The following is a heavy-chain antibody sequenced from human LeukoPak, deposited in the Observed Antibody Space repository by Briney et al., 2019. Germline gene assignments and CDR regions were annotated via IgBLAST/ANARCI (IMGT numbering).Heavy chain of an antibody. CDR2: ISSSGSTI. V-gene: IGHV3-48*03. CDR1: GFTFSSYE. D-gene: IGHD2-2*01. CDR3: TKGESQPKYYFDY. Sequence: GGSLRLSCAASGFTFSSYEMNWVRQAPGKGLEWVSYISSSGSTIYYADSVKGRFTISRDNAKNSLYLQMHSLRAEDTAVYYCTKGESQPKYYFDYWGQGTLVTVSS. J-gene: IGHJ4*02.